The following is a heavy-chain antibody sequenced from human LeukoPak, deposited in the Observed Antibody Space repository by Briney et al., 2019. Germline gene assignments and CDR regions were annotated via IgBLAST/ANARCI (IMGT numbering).Heavy chain of an antibody. CDR1: GLVFSNYG. Sequence: PGGSLRLSCQTSGLVFSNYGMHGVRQAPDRGREGVAYLRYDARNEYYADSVNGRFINSRDNSRNRLYLQMNSLRAEDTGVYSCAKDSNSGYVSVGPDYWGLGTLVTVSS. D-gene: IGHD5-12*01. CDR3: AKDSNSGYVSVGPDY. J-gene: IGHJ4*02. CDR2: LRYDARNE. V-gene: IGHV3-30*02.